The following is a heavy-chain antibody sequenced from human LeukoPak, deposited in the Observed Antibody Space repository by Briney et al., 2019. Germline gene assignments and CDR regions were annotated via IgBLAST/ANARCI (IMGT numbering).Heavy chain of an antibody. CDR1: GGTFSSYA. CDR2: IIPIFGTA. Sequence: ASVRVSCKASGGTFSSYAISWVRQAPGQGLEWMGGIIPIFGTANYAQKFQGRVTITADESTSTAYMELSSLRSEDTAVYYCARDPRGGYGPYFDYWGQGTLVTVSS. V-gene: IGHV1-69*01. D-gene: IGHD5-12*01. J-gene: IGHJ4*02. CDR3: ARDPRGGYGPYFDY.